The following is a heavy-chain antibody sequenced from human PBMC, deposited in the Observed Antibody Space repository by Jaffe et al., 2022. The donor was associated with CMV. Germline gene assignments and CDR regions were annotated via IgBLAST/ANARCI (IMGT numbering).Heavy chain of an antibody. CDR1: GFSFSTSGEG. V-gene: IGHV2-5*01. Sequence: QITLKESGPTLVKPTQTLTLTCTFSGFSFSTSGEGVGWIRQPPGKALEWLALIYWNDDKSYSPSLKTRLTVKKDSSKNQVVLTMTNMGPVDTATYYCAHSRPRDGERAFDMWGQGTMVTVSS. CDR3: AHSRPRDGERAFDM. D-gene: IGHD4-17*01. CDR2: IYWNDDK. J-gene: IGHJ3*02.